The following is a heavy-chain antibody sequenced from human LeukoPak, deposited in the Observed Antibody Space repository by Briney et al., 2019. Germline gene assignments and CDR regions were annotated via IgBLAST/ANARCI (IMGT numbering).Heavy chain of an antibody. J-gene: IGHJ4*02. D-gene: IGHD4-17*01. CDR1: GGSISSYY. CDR3: ARGGYHGADLDY. V-gene: IGHV4-59*01. CDR2: IYYSGST. Sequence: SETLSLTCTVSGGSISSYYWSWIRQPPGKGLEWIGYIYYSGSTNYNPSLKSRVTISVDTSKDQFSLKLSSVTAADTAVYYCARGGYHGADLDYWGQGTLVTVSS.